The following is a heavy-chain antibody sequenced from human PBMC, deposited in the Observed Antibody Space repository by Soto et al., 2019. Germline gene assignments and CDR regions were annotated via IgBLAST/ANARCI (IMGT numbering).Heavy chain of an antibody. CDR2: LRSKTQGGTA. CDR3: VQSSLQTGITN. D-gene: IGHD1-1*01. CDR1: GFSVAYAW. J-gene: IGHJ4*02. Sequence: GGSLRLSCAASGFSVAYAWMHWVRQAPGKGLEWVGRLRSKTQGGTAEYAAPAEGRFIISRDDSKNTVYLQMNSLKIEDSAMYYCVQSSLQTGITNWGQGTLVTVSS. V-gene: IGHV3-15*07.